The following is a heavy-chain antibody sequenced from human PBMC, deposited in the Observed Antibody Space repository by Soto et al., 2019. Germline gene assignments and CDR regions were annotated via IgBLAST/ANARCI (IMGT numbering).Heavy chain of an antibody. CDR2: IYYSGST. Sequence: QVQLQESGPGLVKPSETLSVTCTVSGGSISSGGYYWSWIRQHPGKGLEWIGYIYYSGSTYYNPSLKSRVTISVDTSKNQFSLKLSSVTAADTAVYYCARGAYSSSWYRGHLDYWGQGTLVTVSS. CDR1: GGSISSGGYY. V-gene: IGHV4-31*03. CDR3: ARGAYSSSWYRGHLDY. J-gene: IGHJ4*02. D-gene: IGHD6-13*01.